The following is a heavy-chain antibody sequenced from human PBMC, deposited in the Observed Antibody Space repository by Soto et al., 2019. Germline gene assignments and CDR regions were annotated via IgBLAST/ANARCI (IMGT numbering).Heavy chain of an antibody. V-gene: IGHV3-30*18. J-gene: IGHJ4*02. CDR1: GFPFSSYG. CDR2: ISYDGSNK. CDR3: AKDSRY. Sequence: QVQLVESGGGVVQPGRSLRLSCAASGFPFSSYGMHWVRQAPGKGLEWVAVISYDGSNKYYADSVKGRFTISRDNSKNTLYLQMNSLRAEDTAVYYCAKDSRYWGQGTLITVSS.